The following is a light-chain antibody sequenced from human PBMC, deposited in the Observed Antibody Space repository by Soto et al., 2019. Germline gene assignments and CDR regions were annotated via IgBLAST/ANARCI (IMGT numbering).Light chain of an antibody. CDR2: DND. J-gene: IGLJ1*01. V-gene: IGLV1-44*01. CDR3: ATWDDSRNGYV. Sequence: QAVVTQPPSASGTPGQRVTISASGSSSNIGSNPVSWYQQRPGTAPKLLIYDNDERPSGVPVRFSGSKSATSASLAISGLQPEDEGDYYCATWDDSRNGYVFGPGTKLTVL. CDR1: SSNIGSNP.